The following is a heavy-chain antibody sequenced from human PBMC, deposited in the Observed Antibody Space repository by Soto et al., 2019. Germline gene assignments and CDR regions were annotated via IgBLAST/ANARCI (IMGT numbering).Heavy chain of an antibody. CDR2: MNPNSGNT. CDR3: ARELSADFWSGYNWFDP. D-gene: IGHD3-3*01. V-gene: IGHV1-8*01. CDR1: GYALTSYD. J-gene: IGHJ5*02. Sequence: ASVKLSSKASGYALTSYDINWVRQATGQGLEWMGWMNPNSGNTGYAQKFQGRVTMTRNTSISTAYMELSSLRSEDTAVYYCARELSADFWSGYNWFDPWGQGNLVTVS.